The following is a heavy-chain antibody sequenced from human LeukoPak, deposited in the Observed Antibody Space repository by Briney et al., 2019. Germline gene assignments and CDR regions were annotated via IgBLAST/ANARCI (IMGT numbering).Heavy chain of an antibody. J-gene: IGHJ4*02. CDR2: IKQDGGEK. D-gene: IGHD3-3*01. Sequence: GGSLRLSCAASRLTFTYWMSWVRQAPGKGLEWVANIKQDGGEKYYVDSVKGRFTIFRDNAKKSLYLQMNSLRAEDTAVYYCASSFSDDFWSGHFWGQGTLATVSS. CDR3: ASSFSDDFWSGHF. V-gene: IGHV3-7*01. CDR1: RLTFTYW.